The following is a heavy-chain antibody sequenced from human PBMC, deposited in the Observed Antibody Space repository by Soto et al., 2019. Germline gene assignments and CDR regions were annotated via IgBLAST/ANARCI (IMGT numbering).Heavy chain of an antibody. CDR1: GYTFTSYG. V-gene: IGHV1-18*04. CDR2: INTYNSNT. D-gene: IGHD3-10*01. J-gene: IGHJ6*02. CDR3: ARSITMVRGTPRIMDV. Sequence: QVQLVQSGVEVKKPGASVKVSCKASGYTFTSYGINWVRQAPGQGLEWMGWINTYNSNTSYARKLQGRVTLTTDTSTSTAYMELRSLRSDDTAVYYCARSITMVRGTPRIMDVWGQVTTVTVSS.